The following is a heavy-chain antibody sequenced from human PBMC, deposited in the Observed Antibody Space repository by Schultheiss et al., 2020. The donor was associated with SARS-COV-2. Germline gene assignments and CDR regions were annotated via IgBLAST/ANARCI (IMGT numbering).Heavy chain of an antibody. CDR2: IYHSGST. J-gene: IGHJ5*02. V-gene: IGHV4-4*02. Sequence: SETLSLTCAVSGDYITSTNWWSWVRQPPGKGLEWIGEIYHSGSTNYNPSLKSRVTISVDRSRNQFSLKLTSVTAADTAVYYCVRDARFSDWPLNWFDPWGQGTLVTVSS. D-gene: IGHD2-21*01. CDR3: VRDARFSDWPLNWFDP. CDR1: GDYITSTNW.